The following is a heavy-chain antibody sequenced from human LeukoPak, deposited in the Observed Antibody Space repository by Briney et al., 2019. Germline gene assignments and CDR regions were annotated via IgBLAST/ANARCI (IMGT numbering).Heavy chain of an antibody. CDR1: GFTFSSYG. V-gene: IGHV3-30*02. D-gene: IGHD5-12*01. J-gene: IGHJ6*03. Sequence: PGGSLRLSCAASGFTFSSYGMHWVRQAPGKGLEWVAFIRYDGSNKYYADSVKGRFTISRDNSKNTLYLQMNSLRAEDTAVYYCAKDGGGWQRLGVSYYYYYMDVWGKGTTVTVSS. CDR3: AKDGGGWQRLGVSYYYYYMDV. CDR2: IRYDGSNK.